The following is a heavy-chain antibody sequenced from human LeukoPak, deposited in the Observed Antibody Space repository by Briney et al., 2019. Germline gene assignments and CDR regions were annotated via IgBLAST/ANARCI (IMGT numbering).Heavy chain of an antibody. CDR3: AELGITMIGGV. J-gene: IGHJ6*04. Sequence: GRSLRLSCAASEFTFSKYGMHWVRQAPGKGLEWVASISFDINDRKYAESVRGRFTISRDNSKNTLYLQMNSLRAEDTAVYYCAELGITMIGGVWGKGTTVTISS. D-gene: IGHD3-10*02. V-gene: IGHV3-30*18. CDR1: EFTFSKYG. CDR2: ISFDINDR.